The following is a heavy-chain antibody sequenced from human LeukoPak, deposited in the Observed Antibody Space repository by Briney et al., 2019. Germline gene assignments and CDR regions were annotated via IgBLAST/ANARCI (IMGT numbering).Heavy chain of an antibody. J-gene: IGHJ4*02. Sequence: GGSLRLSCAASGFTFSSYWMSWDRQAPGKGLEWVANIKQDGSEKYYVDSVKGRFTISRDNARNTLYLQMSSLRAEDSAVYYCARDFDGPRASDYWGQGISVTVSS. V-gene: IGHV3-7*01. D-gene: IGHD4-17*01. CDR3: ARDFDGPRASDY. CDR2: IKQDGSEK. CDR1: GFTFSSYW.